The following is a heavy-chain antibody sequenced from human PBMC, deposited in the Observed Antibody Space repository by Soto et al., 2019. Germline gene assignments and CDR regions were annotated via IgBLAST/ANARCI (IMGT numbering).Heavy chain of an antibody. D-gene: IGHD6-13*01. CDR1: GGSISSYY. Sequence: PSETLSLTCTVSGGSISSYYGGWIRQPAGKGLEWIGRIYTSGSTNYNTSLKSRVTMSVDTSKNQFSLKLSSVTAADTAVYYCARVAAEYYYGMDVWGQGTTVTVSS. CDR3: ARVAAEYYYGMDV. J-gene: IGHJ6*02. CDR2: IYTSGST. V-gene: IGHV4-4*07.